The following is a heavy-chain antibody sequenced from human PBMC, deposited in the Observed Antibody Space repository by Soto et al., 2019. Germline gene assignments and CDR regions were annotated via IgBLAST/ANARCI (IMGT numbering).Heavy chain of an antibody. CDR1: GDSISNSDW. Sequence: SETLSLTCVVSGDSISNSDWWSWVRQPPGKGPEWIGEVHHSGRANFHPSLKSRVTLSVDNFMNQFTLRLTSMTAADTAVYYCARPAAGKNWFDPWGQGMLVTVSS. CDR3: ARPAAGKNWFDP. J-gene: IGHJ5*02. V-gene: IGHV4-4*02. D-gene: IGHD1-1*01. CDR2: VHHSGRA.